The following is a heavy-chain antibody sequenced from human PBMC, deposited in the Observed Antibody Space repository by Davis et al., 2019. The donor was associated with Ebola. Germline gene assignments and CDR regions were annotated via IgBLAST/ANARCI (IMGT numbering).Heavy chain of an antibody. CDR1: GYTFTSYY. CDR2: INPSGGTT. J-gene: IGHJ6*02. V-gene: IGHV1-46*01. D-gene: IGHD4-11*01. Sequence: ASVKVSCKASGYTFTSYYMHCVRQAPGQGLEWIGIINPSGGTTRYALKFQGRVTMTRDTSTNTVYMELSSLRFEDTAVYYYAKGQLMTTVTDYYYYGMDVWGQGTTVTVSS. CDR3: AKGQLMTTVTDYYYYGMDV.